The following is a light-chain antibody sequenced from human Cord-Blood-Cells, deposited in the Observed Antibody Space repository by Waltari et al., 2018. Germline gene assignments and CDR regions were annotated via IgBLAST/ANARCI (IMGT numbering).Light chain of an antibody. CDR1: QSVSSN. V-gene: IGKV3-15*01. CDR2: GAS. J-gene: IGKJ2*01. CDR3: QQYNNWPPYT. Sequence: EIVMTQSPATLSVSPGERATLSCRASQSVSSNLAWYQQKPGQAPRLLIYGASTRATGILVRFRGSGSGTEFTLTISSLQSEDFAVYYCQQYNNWPPYTFGQGTKLEIK.